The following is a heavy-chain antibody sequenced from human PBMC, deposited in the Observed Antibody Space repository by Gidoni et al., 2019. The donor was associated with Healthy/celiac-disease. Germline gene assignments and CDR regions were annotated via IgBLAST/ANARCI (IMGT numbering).Heavy chain of an antibody. CDR2: IKEDGSEK. Sequence: VQLVESGGGLVQPGGSLRLSCAASCFTFSSYWMGWVRQAPGKGWEWVANIKEDGSEKYYVDSVKGRFTISRDNAKNSLYLQMNSLRAEDTAVDYCARDTIGRAWFDPWGQGTLVTVSS. D-gene: IGHD3-10*01. J-gene: IGHJ5*02. V-gene: IGHV3-7*04. CDR3: ARDTIGRAWFDP. CDR1: CFTFSSYW.